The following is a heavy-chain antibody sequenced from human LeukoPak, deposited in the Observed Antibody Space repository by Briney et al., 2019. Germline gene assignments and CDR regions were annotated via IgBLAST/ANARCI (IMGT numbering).Heavy chain of an antibody. CDR2: IYHSGST. Sequence: SETLSLTCTVSGYSISSGYYWGWIRQPPGKGLEWIGSIYHSGSTYYNPSLKSRVTISVDTSKNQFSLKLSSVTAADTAVYYCAREGTTVVTLDYWGQGTLVTVSS. CDR1: GYSISSGYY. CDR3: AREGTTVVTLDY. V-gene: IGHV4-38-2*02. J-gene: IGHJ4*02. D-gene: IGHD4-23*01.